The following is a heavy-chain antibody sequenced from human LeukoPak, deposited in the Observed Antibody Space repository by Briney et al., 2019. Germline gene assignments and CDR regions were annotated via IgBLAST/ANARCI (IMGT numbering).Heavy chain of an antibody. V-gene: IGHV4-38-2*02. CDR3: ARRAYGSGSYIDY. Sequence: SETLSLTCTVSGYSISSGYYWGWIRQPPGKGLEWIGSIYHSGSTYYNPSLKSRVTISVDTSKNQFSLKLSSVTAADTAVYYCARRAYGSGSYIDYWGQGTLVTVSS. D-gene: IGHD3-10*01. CDR2: IYHSGST. CDR1: GYSISSGYY. J-gene: IGHJ4*02.